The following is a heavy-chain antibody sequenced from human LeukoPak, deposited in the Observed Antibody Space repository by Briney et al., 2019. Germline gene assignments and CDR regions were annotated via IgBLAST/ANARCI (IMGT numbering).Heavy chain of an antibody. Sequence: GGSLRLSCAASGFTFSSYAMHWVRQAPGQGLEWMGWINPNSGGTNYAQKFQGRVTMTRDTSISTAYMELSRLRSDDTAVYYCARVVSAYYYDSSGYSPWGQGTLVTVSS. CDR1: GFTFSSYA. V-gene: IGHV1-2*02. CDR2: INPNSGGT. D-gene: IGHD3-22*01. CDR3: ARVVSAYYYDSSGYSP. J-gene: IGHJ5*02.